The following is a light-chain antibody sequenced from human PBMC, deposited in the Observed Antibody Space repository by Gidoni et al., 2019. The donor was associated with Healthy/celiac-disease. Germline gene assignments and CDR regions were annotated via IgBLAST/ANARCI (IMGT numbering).Light chain of an antibody. Sequence: EIVLPQSPGTLSLSPGERATLSCRASKSVSSSYLAWYQQKPGQAPRLLIYGASSRATGIPDRFSGSGSGTDFTLTISRLEPEDFAVYYCQQYGSSPPLTFGGGTKVEIK. CDR2: GAS. CDR3: QQYGSSPPLT. J-gene: IGKJ4*01. V-gene: IGKV3-20*01. CDR1: KSVSSSY.